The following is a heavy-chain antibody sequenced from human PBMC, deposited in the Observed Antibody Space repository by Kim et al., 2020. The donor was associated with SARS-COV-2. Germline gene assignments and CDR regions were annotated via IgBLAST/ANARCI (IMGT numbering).Heavy chain of an antibody. V-gene: IGHV3-30*18. J-gene: IGHJ6*02. CDR2: ISYEGSMK. Sequence: GGSLRLSCATSGFTFNNFGMHWVRQAPGKGLEWAAFISYEGSMKYYGDSVRGRFTVSRDGSRRTLYLQMDSLRPDDTGIYYCAKTSGIFAIQSLYQGLDVWGPGTTVIVSS. CDR3: AKTSGIFAIQSLYQGLDV. D-gene: IGHD2-8*01. CDR1: GFTFNNFG.